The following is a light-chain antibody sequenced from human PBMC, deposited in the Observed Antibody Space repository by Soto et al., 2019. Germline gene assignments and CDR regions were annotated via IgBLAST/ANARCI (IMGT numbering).Light chain of an antibody. CDR1: VLAKRY. V-gene: IGLV3-27*01. CDR2: KDS. J-gene: IGLJ1*01. Sequence: SDELTHPSSVSLSPGQTARITCSGDVLAKRYTRWFQQKPGQAPVLVIYKDSERPSGIPERFSGSSSGTTVTLTISGAQVEDEADYYCYCAADNTQSVFGTGTKVTVL. CDR3: YCAADNTQSV.